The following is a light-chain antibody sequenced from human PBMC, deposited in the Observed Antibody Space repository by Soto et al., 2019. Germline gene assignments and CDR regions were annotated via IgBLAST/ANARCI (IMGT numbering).Light chain of an antibody. CDR1: SSDVGGYNY. Sequence: QSVLTQPASASGSPGQSITISCTGTSSDVGGYNYVSWYQHHPGKAPKLMVYDVSNRPSGVSNRFSGSKSGNTASLTISGLQAEDEADYYCSSYTSSSPPYVFGTGTKVTVL. CDR3: SSYTSSSPPYV. CDR2: DVS. J-gene: IGLJ1*01. V-gene: IGLV2-14*03.